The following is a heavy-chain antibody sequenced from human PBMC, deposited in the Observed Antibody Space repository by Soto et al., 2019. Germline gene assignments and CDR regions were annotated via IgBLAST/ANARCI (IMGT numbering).Heavy chain of an antibody. Sequence: SVKVSCKASGGTFSSYAISWVRQAPGQGLEWMGGIIPIFGTTNYAQKFQGRVTITADKSTSTAYMELSSLRSEDTAVYYCARITQWFGESDSYYGMYVWREGTTVTVSS. D-gene: IGHD3-10*01. CDR2: IIPIFGTT. V-gene: IGHV1-69*06. J-gene: IGHJ6*02. CDR1: GGTFSSYA. CDR3: ARITQWFGESDSYYGMYV.